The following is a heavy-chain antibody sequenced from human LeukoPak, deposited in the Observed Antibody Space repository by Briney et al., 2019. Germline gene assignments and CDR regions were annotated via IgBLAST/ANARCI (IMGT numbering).Heavy chain of an antibody. J-gene: IGHJ4*02. CDR3: ASQTYYYDSSGYPPAGY. CDR1: GFTFSSYG. D-gene: IGHD3-22*01. CDR2: IRYDGSNK. Sequence: GGSLRLSCAASGFTFSSYGMHWVRQAPGKGLEWLAFIRYDGSNKYYADSVKGRFTISRDNSKNTLYLQMNSLRAEDTAVYYCASQTYYYDSSGYPPAGYWGQGTLVTVSS. V-gene: IGHV3-30*02.